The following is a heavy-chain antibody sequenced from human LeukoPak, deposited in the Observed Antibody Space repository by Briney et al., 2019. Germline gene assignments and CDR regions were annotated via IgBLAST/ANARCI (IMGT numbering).Heavy chain of an antibody. J-gene: IGHJ5*02. CDR3: AREWRYCSSTSCYPPHNWFDP. Sequence: GASVKVSCKASGYTFTGYYMHWVRQAPGQGLEWMGWINPNSGGTNYAQKFQGRVTMTRDTSISTAYMELSRLRSDDTAVYYCAREWRYCSSTSCYPPHNWFDPWGQGTLVTVSS. V-gene: IGHV1-2*02. D-gene: IGHD2-2*01. CDR2: INPNSGGT. CDR1: GYTFTGYY.